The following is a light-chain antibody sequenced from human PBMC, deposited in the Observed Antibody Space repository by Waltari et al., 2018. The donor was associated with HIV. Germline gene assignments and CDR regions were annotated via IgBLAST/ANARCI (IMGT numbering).Light chain of an antibody. CDR1: SSNIGNNP. Sequence: QSVLTQPPSASGTPGQRVTISCSDSSSNIGNNPVEWYQQLPGTAPKLLIYSNNQRASVAPARISASKSGPSAPRAIGGLQSDEEADYYWASWEDSLHGPVFGGGTKLTVL. V-gene: IGLV1-44*01. J-gene: IGLJ2*01. CDR3: ASWEDSLHGPV. CDR2: SNN.